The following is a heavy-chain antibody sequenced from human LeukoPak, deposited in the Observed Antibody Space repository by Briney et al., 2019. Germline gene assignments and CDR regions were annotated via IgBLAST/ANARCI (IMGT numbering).Heavy chain of an antibody. J-gene: IGHJ6*02. D-gene: IGHD2-2*01. CDR1: GGSISSSSYY. CDR3: TYLAPYCSSTSCYDLSDV. CDR2: IYYSGST. V-gene: IGHV4-39*01. Sequence: PSETVSLTCTVSGGSISSSSYYWGWIRQPPGKGLEWIGSIYYSGSTYYNPSLKSRVTISVDTSKNQFSLKLSSVTAADTAVYYCTYLAPYCSSTSCYDLSDVWGQGTTVTVSS.